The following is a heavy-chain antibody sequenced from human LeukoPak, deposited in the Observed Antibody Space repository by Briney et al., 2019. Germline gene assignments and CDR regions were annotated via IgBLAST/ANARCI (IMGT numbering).Heavy chain of an antibody. J-gene: IGHJ5*02. CDR1: GYTFTGYY. Sequence: GASVKVSCKASGYTFTGYYMHWVRQAPGQGLEWMGWINPNSGGANYAQKFQGRVTMTRDTSISTAYMELSRLRSDDTAVYYCARGRLFWSGYYRGFDPWGQGTLVTVSS. V-gene: IGHV1-2*02. CDR3: ARGRLFWSGYYRGFDP. CDR2: INPNSGGA. D-gene: IGHD3-3*01.